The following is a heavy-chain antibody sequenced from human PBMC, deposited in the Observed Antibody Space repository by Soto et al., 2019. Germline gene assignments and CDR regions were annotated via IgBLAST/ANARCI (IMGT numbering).Heavy chain of an antibody. J-gene: IGHJ3*02. CDR3: ARDIVVVVAATYDAFDI. CDR2: ISAYNGNT. CDR1: GYTFTSYG. D-gene: IGHD2-15*01. V-gene: IGHV1-18*04. Sequence: ASVKVSCKASGYTFTSYGISFVRQAPGQWLEWMGWISAYNGNTNYAQKLQGRVTMTTDTSTSTAYMELRSLRSDDTAVYYCARDIVVVVAATYDAFDIWGQGTMVTVSS.